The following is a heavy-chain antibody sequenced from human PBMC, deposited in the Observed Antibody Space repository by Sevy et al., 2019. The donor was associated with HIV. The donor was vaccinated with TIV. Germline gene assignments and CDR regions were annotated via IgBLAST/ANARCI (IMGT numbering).Heavy chain of an antibody. D-gene: IGHD2-15*01. CDR3: AKGDRTFYGMDV. V-gene: IGHV3-23*01. CDR2: VSGSAGST. J-gene: IGHJ6*02. Sequence: GGSLRLSCAASGFTFSTYAMKWVRQSPGKGLEWVSAVSGSAGSTYYADSVKGRFTISRDNSKNTLYLQMNSLRAEDTAVYYCAKGDRTFYGMDVWGQGTTVTVSS. CDR1: GFTFSTYA.